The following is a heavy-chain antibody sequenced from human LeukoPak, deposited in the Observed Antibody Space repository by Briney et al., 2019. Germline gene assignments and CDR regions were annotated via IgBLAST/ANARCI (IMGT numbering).Heavy chain of an antibody. CDR1: GFTFSSYA. Sequence: GGSLRLSCAASGFTFSSYAMSWVRQAQGKGLEWVSAISGSGGSTYYADSVKGRFTISRDNSKNTLYLQMNSLRAEDTAVYYCAKTESYYDSSGYRTDAAFDIWGQGTMVTVSS. V-gene: IGHV3-23*01. J-gene: IGHJ3*02. CDR3: AKTESYYDSSGYRTDAAFDI. D-gene: IGHD3-22*01. CDR2: ISGSGGST.